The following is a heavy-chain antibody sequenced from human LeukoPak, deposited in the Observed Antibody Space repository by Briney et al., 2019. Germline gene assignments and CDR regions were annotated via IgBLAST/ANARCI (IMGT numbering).Heavy chain of an antibody. D-gene: IGHD2-21*02. V-gene: IGHV3-30*02. CDR2: IRYDGSNK. CDR1: GFTFSSYG. CDR3: ARDRSQAYCGGDCYSRDAFDI. Sequence: PGGSLRLSCAASGFTFSSYGMHWVRQAPGKGLEWVAFIRYDGSNKYYADSVKGRFTISRDNAKNSLYLQMNSLRAEDTAVYYCARDRSQAYCGGDCYSRDAFDIWGQGTMVTVSS. J-gene: IGHJ3*02.